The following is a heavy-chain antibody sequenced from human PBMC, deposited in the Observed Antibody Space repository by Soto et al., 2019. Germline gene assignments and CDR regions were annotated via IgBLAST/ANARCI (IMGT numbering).Heavy chain of an antibody. CDR1: GGSISSSNW. CDR2: IYHSGST. J-gene: IGHJ5*02. V-gene: IGHV4-4*02. D-gene: IGHD4-17*01. Sequence: QVQLQESGPGLVKPSGTLSLTCAVSGGSISSSNWWSWVRQPPGKGLEWIGEIYHSGSTNYNPSLRSRVPISVDKSKNQFSRKRSSGTAADTAVYYCARDGMTTVPRGWFDPWGQGTLVTVSS. CDR3: ARDGMTTVPRGWFDP.